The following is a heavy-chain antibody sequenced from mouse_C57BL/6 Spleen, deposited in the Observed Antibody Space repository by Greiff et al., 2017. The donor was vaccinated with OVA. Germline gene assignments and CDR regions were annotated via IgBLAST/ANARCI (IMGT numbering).Heavy chain of an antibody. CDR2: ISYSGST. V-gene: IGHV3-1*01. CDR1: GYSITSGYD. Sequence: EVQGVESGPGMVKPSQSLSLTCTVTGYSITSGYDWHWIRHFPGNKLEWMGYISYSGSTNYNPSLKSRISITHDTSKNHFFLKLNSVTTEDTATYYCARGETGHFDYWGQGTTLTVSS. J-gene: IGHJ2*01. D-gene: IGHD4-1*01. CDR3: ARGETGHFDY.